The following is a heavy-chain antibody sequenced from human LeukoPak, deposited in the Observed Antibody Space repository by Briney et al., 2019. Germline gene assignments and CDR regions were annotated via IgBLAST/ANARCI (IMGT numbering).Heavy chain of an antibody. J-gene: IGHJ4*02. CDR2: IHPSGVF. V-gene: IGHV4-34*01. CDR3: ARGRDRSKAGDH. Sequence: PSETLSLTCAVYGGSCDDYYCSWLRQPPGKGLEWIGEIHPSGVFYYNSSLLSRVTISIDTSKSQFSLRLTSVTAADTAFYYCARGRDRSKAGDHWGQGSLVTVSS. CDR1: GGSCDDYY. D-gene: IGHD5-24*01.